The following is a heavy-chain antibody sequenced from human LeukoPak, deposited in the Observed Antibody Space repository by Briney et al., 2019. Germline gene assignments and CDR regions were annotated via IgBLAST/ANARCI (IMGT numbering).Heavy chain of an antibody. D-gene: IGHD2-15*01. CDR3: ARGGGGYCSDNSCYGDY. J-gene: IGHJ4*02. Sequence: ASVKVSCKASGYTFTNYAMNWVRQAPGQGLEWMGWINSDTGNPTYAQGFTGRFVFSLDTSVSTAYLQISSLKAEDTAVYYCARGGGGYCSDNSCYGDYWGQGTLVTVSS. CDR1: GYTFTNYA. V-gene: IGHV7-4-1*02. CDR2: INSDTGNP.